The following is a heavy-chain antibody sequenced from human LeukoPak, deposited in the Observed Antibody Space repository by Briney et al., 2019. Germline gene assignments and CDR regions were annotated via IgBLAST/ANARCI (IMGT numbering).Heavy chain of an antibody. CDR3: ARVIVVVPAAYYYYYGMDV. CDR2: INPNSGGT. Sequence: ASEKVSCKASGYTFTGYYMHWVRQAPGQGLEWMGRINPNSGGTNYAQKFQGRVTMTRDTSISTAYMELSRLRSDDTAVYYCARVIVVVPAAYYYYYGMDVWGQGTTVTVSS. D-gene: IGHD2-2*01. J-gene: IGHJ6*02. V-gene: IGHV1-2*06. CDR1: GYTFTGYY.